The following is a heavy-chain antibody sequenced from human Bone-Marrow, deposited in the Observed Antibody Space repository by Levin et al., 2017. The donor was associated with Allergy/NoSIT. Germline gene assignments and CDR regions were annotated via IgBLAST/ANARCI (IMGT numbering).Heavy chain of an antibody. V-gene: IGHV3-33*01. CDR3: ARVYRTHCSGANCDGTADD. CDR1: GFTFSNYG. J-gene: IGHJ4*02. Sequence: GESLKISCAASGFTFSNYGMHWVRQAPGKGLEWVAVIWFDGGTTHYADSVKGRFTISRDNSKNTLYLQMNSLRAEDTAVYFCARVYRTHCSGANCDGTADDWGQGSLVTVSS. D-gene: IGHD2-15*01. CDR2: IWFDGGTT.